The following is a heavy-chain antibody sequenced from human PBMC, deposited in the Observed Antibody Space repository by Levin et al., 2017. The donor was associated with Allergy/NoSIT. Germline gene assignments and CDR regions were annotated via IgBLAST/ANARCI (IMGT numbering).Heavy chain of an antibody. Sequence: SETLSLTCSVSGGSTRLGGYYWGWLRPHPVKGLEWLGYIYYSGETFYNPSVESRLVISHDTSENQFSLKLTSLTAADTAVYYCVRAQTGYVSPFDFWGPGTLVTVSS. J-gene: IGHJ4*02. CDR1: GGSTRLGGYY. D-gene: IGHD3-9*01. CDR3: VRAQTGYVSPFDF. CDR2: IYYSGET. V-gene: IGHV4-31*03.